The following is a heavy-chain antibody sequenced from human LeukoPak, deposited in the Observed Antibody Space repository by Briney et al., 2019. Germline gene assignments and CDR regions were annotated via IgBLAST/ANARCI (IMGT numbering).Heavy chain of an antibody. D-gene: IGHD2/OR15-2a*01. V-gene: IGHV3-21*01. J-gene: IGHJ3*02. Sequence: GGSLRLSCAASGFTFSTYNMNWVRQAPGKGLEWVSSITSSSSYIYYADSVKGRFTISRDNTQKSLYLEMNSLRAEDTAIYYCATSEKYYYASDIWGQGTMVTVSS. CDR2: ITSSSSYI. CDR1: GFTFSTYN. CDR3: ATSEKYYYASDI.